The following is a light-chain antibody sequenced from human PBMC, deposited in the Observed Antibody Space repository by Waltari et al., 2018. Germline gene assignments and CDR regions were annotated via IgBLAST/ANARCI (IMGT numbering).Light chain of an antibody. CDR2: GAS. V-gene: IGKV3-20*01. CDR1: QSVSSSY. Sequence: EIVLTQSPGTLSLSPGERATLSCRASQSVSSSYLAWYQQKPGQAPRLLSYGASSRATCIPDRFSGRGSGTDFTITISRLEPEDFAVYYCQPYGSSPRTFGPGTKVDIK. J-gene: IGKJ3*01. CDR3: QPYGSSPRT.